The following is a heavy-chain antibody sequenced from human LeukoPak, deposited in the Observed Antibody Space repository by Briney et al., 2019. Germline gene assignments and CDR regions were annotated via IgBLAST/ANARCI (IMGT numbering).Heavy chain of an antibody. CDR3: ARTPSGSYVDY. D-gene: IGHD1-26*01. J-gene: IGHJ4*02. CDR2: ISSNGGST. V-gene: IGHV3-64*01. Sequence: PGGSLRLSCAASGFTFSSYAMRWVRQAPGKGLEYVSAISSNGGSTYYANSVKGRFTISRDNSKNTLYLQMGSLRAEDMAVYYCARTPSGSYVDYWGQGTLVTVSS. CDR1: GFTFSSYA.